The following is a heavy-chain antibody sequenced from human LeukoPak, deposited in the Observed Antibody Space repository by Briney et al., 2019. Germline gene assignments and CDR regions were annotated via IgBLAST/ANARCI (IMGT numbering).Heavy chain of an antibody. CDR1: GYSISSGYY. D-gene: IGHD4-17*01. CDR2: IYHSGST. J-gene: IGHJ4*02. CDR3: ARVSYGDYVHFDY. Sequence: SETLSLTCTVSGYSISSGYYWGWIRQPPGKGLEWIGSIYHSGSTYYNPSLKSRVTISVDKSKNQFSLKLSSVTAADTAVYYCARVSYGDYVHFDYWGQGTLVTVSS. V-gene: IGHV4-38-2*02.